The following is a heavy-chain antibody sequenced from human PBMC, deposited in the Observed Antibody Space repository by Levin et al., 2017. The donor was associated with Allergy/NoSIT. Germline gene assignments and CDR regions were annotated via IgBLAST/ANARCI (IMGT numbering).Heavy chain of an antibody. CDR2: IYYSGTT. Sequence: PSETLSLTCTVSGGSVNSSGYYWNWIRQPPGKGLEWIGYIYYSGTTSYNPSLNSRVTISADTSKNEFSLILSSVTAADTAVYYCARRNFGYFDYWGQGILVTVSS. J-gene: IGHJ4*02. CDR1: GGSVNSSGYY. D-gene: IGHD3-3*01. V-gene: IGHV4-61*08. CDR3: ARRNFGYFDY.